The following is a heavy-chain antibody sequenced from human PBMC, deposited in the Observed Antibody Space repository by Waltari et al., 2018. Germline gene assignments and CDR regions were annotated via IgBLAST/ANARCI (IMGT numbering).Heavy chain of an antibody. D-gene: IGHD3-22*01. CDR1: GGSISSSTYY. CDR2: IYYSGST. J-gene: IGHJ4*02. V-gene: IGHV4-39*01. CDR3: ARPHYDSSGGYFDY. Sequence: QLQLQESGPGLVKPSETLSLTCTVSGGSISSSTYYWGWIRQPPGKGLEWIGSIYYSGSTYYNPSLKSRVTISVDTSKNQFSLKLSSVTAADTAVYYCARPHYDSSGGYFDYWGQGTLVTVSS.